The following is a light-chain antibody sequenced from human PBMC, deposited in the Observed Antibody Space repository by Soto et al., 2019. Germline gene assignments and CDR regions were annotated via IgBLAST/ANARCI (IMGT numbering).Light chain of an antibody. CDR2: GAS. Sequence: EIVMTQSPATLSVSPGETATLSCRASLSVISNLAWYQHXPGQAPRLLIYGASTRATGIPDRFSGSGSGTVFTLTISRLEPEYVAVYYCQHYGSSWTFGQGTKVDIK. CDR1: LSVISN. J-gene: IGKJ1*01. CDR3: QHYGSSWT. V-gene: IGKV3-20*01.